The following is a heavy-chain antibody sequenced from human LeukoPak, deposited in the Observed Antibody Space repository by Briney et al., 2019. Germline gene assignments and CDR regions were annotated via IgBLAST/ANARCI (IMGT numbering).Heavy chain of an antibody. J-gene: IGHJ5*02. CDR1: GYTFTSYG. Sequence: ASVKVSCKASGYTFTSYGISWVRQAPGQGLEWMGWISAYNGNTNYAQKLQGRVTMTTDTSTSTAYMELRSLRSDDTAVYYCARHSGYDYGDNWFDPWGQGTLVTVSS. D-gene: IGHD5-12*01. V-gene: IGHV1-18*01. CDR2: ISAYNGNT. CDR3: ARHSGYDYGDNWFDP.